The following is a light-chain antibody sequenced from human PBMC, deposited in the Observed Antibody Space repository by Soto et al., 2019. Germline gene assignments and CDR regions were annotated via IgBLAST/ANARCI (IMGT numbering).Light chain of an antibody. Sequence: EIVLTQSPATLSLSPGERATLSCRASQRVSSYLAWYQQKPGQAPRLLIYDASNRATGIPARFSGSGSGTDFTLTIKSLEPEDFAIYYSHQRSNWPPVTFGGGTKVEIK. V-gene: IGKV3-11*01. J-gene: IGKJ4*01. CDR3: HQRSNWPPVT. CDR2: DAS. CDR1: QRVSSY.